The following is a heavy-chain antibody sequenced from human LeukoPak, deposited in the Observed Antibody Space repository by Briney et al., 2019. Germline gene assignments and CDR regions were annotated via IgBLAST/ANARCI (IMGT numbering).Heavy chain of an antibody. CDR1: GFNFTNHA. J-gene: IGHJ4*02. V-gene: IGHV3-23*01. Sequence: GGSLRLSCAASGFNFTNHAMSWVRQTAGKGLEWVSAISGGGDITYYADSVKGRFTISRDNSKDTLFLQMHSLRPGDTAVYYCVREDTPATANYWGQGTLVTISS. CDR3: VREDTPATANY. D-gene: IGHD2-21*02. CDR2: ISGGGDIT.